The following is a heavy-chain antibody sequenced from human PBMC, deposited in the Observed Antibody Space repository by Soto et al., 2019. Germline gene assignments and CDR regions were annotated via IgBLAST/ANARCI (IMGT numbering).Heavy chain of an antibody. J-gene: IGHJ4*02. V-gene: IGHV3-48*01. Sequence: EVQLVESGGMFVQPWGSLILSCAASGLTLSTSSMKWFRQAPGKGLEWISYIRRHTSVTAYADSVKGRFTISRDRAKNSLYLQMDSRRVEYTAVYYCGKAADSGYYTVERRGQGTLVSVSS. CDR2: IRRHTSVT. D-gene: IGHD3-22*01. CDR3: GKAADSGYYTVER. CDR1: GLTLSTSS.